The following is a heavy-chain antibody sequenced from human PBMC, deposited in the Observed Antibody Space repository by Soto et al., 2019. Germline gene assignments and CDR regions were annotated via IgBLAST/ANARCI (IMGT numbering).Heavy chain of an antibody. CDR2: IIPIFGTA. CDR1: GGTFSSYA. CDR3: ARLFRDGYNYD. D-gene: IGHD5-12*01. J-gene: IGHJ4*02. Sequence: GASVKVSCKXSGGTFSSYAISWVRQAPGQGLEWMGGIIPIFGTANYAQKFQGRVTITADKSTSTAYMELSSLRSEDTAVYYCARLFRDGYNYDWGQGTLVTVSS. V-gene: IGHV1-69*06.